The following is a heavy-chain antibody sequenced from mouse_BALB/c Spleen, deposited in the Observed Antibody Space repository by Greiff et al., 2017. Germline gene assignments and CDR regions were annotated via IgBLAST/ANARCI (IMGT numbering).Heavy chain of an antibody. Sequence: QVQLKESGAELVRPGSSVKISCKASGYAFSSYWMNWVKQRPGQGLEWIGQIYPGDGDTNYNGKFKGKATLTADKSSSTAYMQLSSLTSEDSAVYFYASYSARATNFFAYWGQGTLVTVSA. CDR1: GYAFSSYW. CDR3: ASYSARATNFFAY. J-gene: IGHJ3*01. D-gene: IGHD3-1*01. CDR2: IYPGDGDT. V-gene: IGHV1-80*01.